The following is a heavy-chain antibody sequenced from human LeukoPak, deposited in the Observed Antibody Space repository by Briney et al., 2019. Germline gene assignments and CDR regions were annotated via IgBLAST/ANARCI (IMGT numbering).Heavy chain of an antibody. CDR3: VRDPPSRQFDP. V-gene: IGHV4-4*07. J-gene: IGHJ5*02. CDR2: INTSGSN. Sequence: SETLSLTCTVSGGSMNSYYWTWIRQPAGKGLEWIGRINTSGSNNYTPSIKSRVTMSVDTSKNQFSLNLTSVTAADTAVYYCVRDPPSRQFDPWGQGTLVTVSS. CDR1: GGSMNSYY.